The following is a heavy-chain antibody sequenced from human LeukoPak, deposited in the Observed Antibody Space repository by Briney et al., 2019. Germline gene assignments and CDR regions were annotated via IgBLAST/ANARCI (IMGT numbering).Heavy chain of an antibody. J-gene: IGHJ5*02. CDR2: IIPIFGTA. D-gene: IGHD2-2*01. CDR1: GGTFSSYA. CDR3: ARGGCSSTSCYAMDNWFDP. V-gene: IGHV1-69*05. Sequence: ASVKVSCKASGGTFSSYAISWVRQAPGQGLEWMGGIIPIFGTANYAQKFQGRVTITTDESTSTAYMELSSLRSEDTAVYYCARGGCSSTSCYAMDNWFDPWGQGTLVTVSS.